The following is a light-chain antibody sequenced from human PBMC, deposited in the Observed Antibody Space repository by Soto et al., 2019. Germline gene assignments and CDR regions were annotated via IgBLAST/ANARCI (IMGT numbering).Light chain of an antibody. V-gene: IGKV3-20*01. Sequence: EIVLTQSPGTLSLSPGESATLSCRATQSVSATYLAWYQQKPGQAPRLLIYAASSRATDIPDRFSGSGSGTDFTLAISRLEPEDFAVYWCQHYGTSTRTFGQETKVDIK. CDR1: QSVSATY. CDR2: AAS. J-gene: IGKJ1*01. CDR3: QHYGTSTRT.